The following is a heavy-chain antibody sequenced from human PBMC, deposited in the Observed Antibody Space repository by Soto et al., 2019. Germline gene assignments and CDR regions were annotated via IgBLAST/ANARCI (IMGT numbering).Heavy chain of an antibody. CDR2: IYYSGST. Sequence: SDTLSLTCAVSGGSISTSSYYWGWIRQPPGQGLEWIGSIYYSGSTYYNPSLKSRVTISIDTSKNQFSLKLSSVTAADTAVYYCARQYLPYYGSGSPYGMDVWGQGTTVTVSS. V-gene: IGHV4-39*01. CDR1: GGSISTSSYY. J-gene: IGHJ6*02. D-gene: IGHD3-10*01. CDR3: ARQYLPYYGSGSPYGMDV.